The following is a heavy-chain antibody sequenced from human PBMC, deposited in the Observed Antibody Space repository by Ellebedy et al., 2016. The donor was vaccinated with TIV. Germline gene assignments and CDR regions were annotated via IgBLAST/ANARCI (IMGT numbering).Heavy chain of an antibody. CDR3: TTAGYGDSILYYFDY. CDR1: GFTFSKAW. Sequence: GGSLRLSXAASGFTFSKAWMSWVRQVPGKGLEWIGHIKSKTDGGTTDYAAPVKGRFIISRDESRKTLYLQMNSLKTEDTAVYYCTTAGYGDSILYYFDYWGQGTLVTVSS. V-gene: IGHV3-15*01. CDR2: IKSKTDGGTT. J-gene: IGHJ4*02. D-gene: IGHD4-17*01.